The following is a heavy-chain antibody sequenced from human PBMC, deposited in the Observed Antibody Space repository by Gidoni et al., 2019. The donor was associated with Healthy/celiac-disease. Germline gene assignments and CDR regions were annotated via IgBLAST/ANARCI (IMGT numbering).Heavy chain of an antibody. CDR2: IYYRGST. CDR1: GGSISSYY. D-gene: IGHD3-3*01. J-gene: IGHJ4*02. V-gene: IGHV4-59*08. Sequence: QVQLQESGPGLVKPSETLSLTCTVSGGSISSYYWGWIRQPPGKGMEWIGYIYYRGSTNYNPSLKRRVTISVDTSKNQFSLKLSSVTAADTAVYYCARHADFGSGQRTDYFDYWGQGTLVTVSS. CDR3: ARHADFGSGQRTDYFDY.